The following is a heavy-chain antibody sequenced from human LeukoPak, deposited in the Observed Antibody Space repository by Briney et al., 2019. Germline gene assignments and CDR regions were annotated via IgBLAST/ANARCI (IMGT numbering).Heavy chain of an antibody. CDR1: GFTFSNYW. V-gene: IGHV3-7*01. J-gene: IGHJ4*02. Sequence: GGSLRLSCAASGFTFSNYWMSWVRQAPGKGLEWVANIKQDGSEIYYVDSVKGRFTISRDNAKNSLYLQMNSLRAEDTAVYHCARDGSSFDYWGLGTLVTVSS. CDR2: IKQDGSEI. CDR3: ARDGSSFDY. D-gene: IGHD3-10*01.